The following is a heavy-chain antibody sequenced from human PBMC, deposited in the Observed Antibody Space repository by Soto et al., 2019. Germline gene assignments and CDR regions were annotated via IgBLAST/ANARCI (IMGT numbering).Heavy chain of an antibody. CDR1: GGTFSSYA. D-gene: IGHD5-18*01. Sequence: AVKVSCKASGGTFSSYAISWVRQAPGQGFEWMGGIIPIFGTANYAQNFQGRVTMTADASTSTAYMELSRLRSDYTAVYYCARDSFSDKAMVTRAFDIWGQGTMVTVSS. CDR3: ARDSFSDKAMVTRAFDI. V-gene: IGHV1-69*13. J-gene: IGHJ3*02. CDR2: IIPIFGTA.